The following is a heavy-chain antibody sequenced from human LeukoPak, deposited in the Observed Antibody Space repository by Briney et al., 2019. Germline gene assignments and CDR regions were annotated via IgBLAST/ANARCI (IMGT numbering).Heavy chain of an antibody. CDR1: GGSFSGYY. CDR2: INHSGST. D-gene: IGHD3-22*01. CDR3: ARGKYYDSSGSTSPRDY. Sequence: PSETLSLTCAVYGGSFSGYYWSWIRQPPGKGLEWIGEINHSGSTNYNPSLKSRVTISVDTSKNQFSLKLSSVTAADTAVYYCARGKYYDSSGSTSPRDYWGQGTLVTVSS. V-gene: IGHV4-34*01. J-gene: IGHJ4*02.